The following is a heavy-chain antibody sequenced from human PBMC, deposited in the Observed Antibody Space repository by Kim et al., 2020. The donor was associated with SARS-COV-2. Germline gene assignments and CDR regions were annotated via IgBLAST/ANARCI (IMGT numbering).Heavy chain of an antibody. CDR1: GFTFSSYG. CDR3: AKEGQQLDYYYYGMDV. V-gene: IGHV3-33*06. J-gene: IGHJ6*02. CDR2: IWYDGSNK. Sequence: GGSLRLSCAASGFTFSSYGMHWVRQAPGKGLEWVAVIWYDGSNKYYADSVKGRFTISRDNSKNTLYLQMNSLRAEDTAVYYCAKEGQQLDYYYYGMDVWGQGTTVTVSS. D-gene: IGHD6-13*01.